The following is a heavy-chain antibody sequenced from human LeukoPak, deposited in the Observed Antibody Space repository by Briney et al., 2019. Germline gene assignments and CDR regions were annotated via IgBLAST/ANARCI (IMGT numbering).Heavy chain of an antibody. Sequence: GGSLRLSCAASGFTFDDYGMSWVRHAPGKGLEWVSGINWNGGSTGYADSVKGRFTISRDNAKNSLYLQMNSLRAEDTALYYCARTVYGDYDGLNYYYYYYMDVWGKGTTVTVSS. CDR2: INWNGGST. CDR3: ARTVYGDYDGLNYYYYYYMDV. V-gene: IGHV3-20*04. CDR1: GFTFDDYG. D-gene: IGHD4-17*01. J-gene: IGHJ6*03.